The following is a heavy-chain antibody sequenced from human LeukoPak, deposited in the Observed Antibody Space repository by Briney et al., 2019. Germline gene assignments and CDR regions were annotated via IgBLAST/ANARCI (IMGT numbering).Heavy chain of an antibody. V-gene: IGHV3-23*01. D-gene: IGHD5-18*01. Sequence: GGSLRLSCAASGFTFSNYAMSWVRQAPGKGLEWVSTISGSGGNTYYADSVKGRFTISRDNSKNTLYLQMNSLKAEDTAVYYCATSLANRYSYGYDYWGQGTLVTVSS. J-gene: IGHJ4*02. CDR1: GFTFSNYA. CDR3: ATSLANRYSYGYDY. CDR2: ISGSGGNT.